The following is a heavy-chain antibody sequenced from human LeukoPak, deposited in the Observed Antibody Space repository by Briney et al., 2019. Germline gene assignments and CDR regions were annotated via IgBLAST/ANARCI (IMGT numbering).Heavy chain of an antibody. CDR3: ARGRYSGSSYYFDY. CDR2: INWNGGST. V-gene: IGHV3-20*01. J-gene: IGHJ4*02. D-gene: IGHD1-26*01. Sequence: GGSLRLSCAASGFTFDDYGMSWVRQAPGKGLEWGSGINWNGGSTGYADSVKGRFTISRDNAKNSLYLQMNSLRAEDTALYHCARGRYSGSSYYFDYWGQGTLVTVSS. CDR1: GFTFDDYG.